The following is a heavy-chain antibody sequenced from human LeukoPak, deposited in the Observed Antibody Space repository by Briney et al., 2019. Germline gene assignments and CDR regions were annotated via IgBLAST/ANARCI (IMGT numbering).Heavy chain of an antibody. D-gene: IGHD3-22*01. V-gene: IGHV1-18*01. CDR2: ISAYNGNT. Sequence: ASVKVSCKASGYTFTSYGISWVRQAPGQGLEWKGWISAYNGNTNYAQKLQGRVTMTTDTSTSTAYMELRSLRSDDTAVYYCARGYYDSSGYYPPRAFDIWGQGTMVTVSS. J-gene: IGHJ3*02. CDR1: GYTFTSYG. CDR3: ARGYYDSSGYYPPRAFDI.